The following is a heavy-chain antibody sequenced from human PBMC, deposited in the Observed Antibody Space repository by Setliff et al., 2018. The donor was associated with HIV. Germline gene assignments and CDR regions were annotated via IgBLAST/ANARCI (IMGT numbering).Heavy chain of an antibody. CDR1: GGSISSYY. D-gene: IGHD6-19*01. J-gene: IGHJ3*02. CDR2: IYYSGST. V-gene: IGHV4-59*01. CDR3: ARAPSNGWYPDAFDI. Sequence: SETLSLTCIVPGGSISSYYWSWIRQPPGKGLEWIRYIYYSGSTNYNPSLKSRVTISVDTSKNQFSLKLNSVTAADSAVYYCARAPSNGWYPDAFDIWGQGTMVTVSS.